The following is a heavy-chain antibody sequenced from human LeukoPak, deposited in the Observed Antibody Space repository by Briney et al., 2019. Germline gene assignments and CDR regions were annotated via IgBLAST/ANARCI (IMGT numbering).Heavy chain of an antibody. CDR1: GFTFSSYG. CDR3: ARVGYSSGWYRN. V-gene: IGHV3-33*01. D-gene: IGHD6-19*01. CDR2: IWYDGSKK. J-gene: IGHJ4*02. Sequence: GGSLRLSCAASGFTFSSYGMHWVRQAPGKGLEWVAVIWYDGSKKYYADSVKGRFTISRDNSKNTLDLQMNSLRAEDTAVYYCARVGYSSGWYRNWGQGTLVTVSS.